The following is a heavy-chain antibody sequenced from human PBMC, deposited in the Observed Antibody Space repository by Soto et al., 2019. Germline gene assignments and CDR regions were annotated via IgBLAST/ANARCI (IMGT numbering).Heavy chain of an antibody. V-gene: IGHV1-3*01. CDR3: ATPSSRGIRYYFDY. Sequence: QVQLVQSGAEVKKPGASVKVSCKASGYTFTSYAMHWVRQAPGQRLEWMGWINAGNGNTKYSQKFQGRVTITRDTSASTAYIELSSLRSEDTAVYYCATPSSRGIRYYFDYWGQGTLVTVSS. D-gene: IGHD6-19*01. CDR2: INAGNGNT. CDR1: GYTFTSYA. J-gene: IGHJ4*02.